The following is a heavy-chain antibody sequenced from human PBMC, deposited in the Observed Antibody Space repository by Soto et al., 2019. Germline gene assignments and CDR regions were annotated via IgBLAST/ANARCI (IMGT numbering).Heavy chain of an antibody. CDR1: GFTFDSYW. CDR3: ARGDRGGFDL. D-gene: IGHD2-15*01. Sequence: GGSLRLSCAASGFTFDSYWMHWVRQAPGKGLVWVSRVHSGGTTTTYADSVKGRFTISRDNARNTVSLQMSSLRAEDTAIYYCARGDRGGFDLWGHGTMVTVSS. V-gene: IGHV3-74*01. CDR2: VHSGGTTT. J-gene: IGHJ3*01.